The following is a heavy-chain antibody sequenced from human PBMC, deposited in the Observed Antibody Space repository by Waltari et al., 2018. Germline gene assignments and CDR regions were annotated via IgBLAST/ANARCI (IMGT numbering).Heavy chain of an antibody. CDR3: ARDRSGTINSFDP. D-gene: IGHD1-26*01. Sequence: QLQLQESGPRLVKPAGTLSLTGTLSGDSVSSGPYFWAWIRQPPGKGLEWLGSMFYSGTTYHNSSLKSRVTISVDTSKNQVSLQLKSVTAADTAVYFCARDRSGTINSFDPWGRGTLVTVSS. CDR2: MFYSGTT. CDR1: GDSVSSGPYF. V-gene: IGHV4-39*07. J-gene: IGHJ5*02.